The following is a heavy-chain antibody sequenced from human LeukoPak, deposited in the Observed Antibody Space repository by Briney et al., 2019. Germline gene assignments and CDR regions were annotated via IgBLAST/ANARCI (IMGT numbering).Heavy chain of an antibody. CDR1: GFIFSSYG. Sequence: GGSLRLSCAASGFIFSSYGMSWVRQAPGKGLEWVSAITGSGDGAYYADSVKGRFTISRDNSKNTLYLQMNSLRAEDTAVYYCARDGWYYYGSGSQPQSYYYMDVWGKGTTVTISS. D-gene: IGHD3-10*01. CDR2: ITGSGDGA. J-gene: IGHJ6*03. V-gene: IGHV3-23*01. CDR3: ARDGWYYYGSGSQPQSYYYMDV.